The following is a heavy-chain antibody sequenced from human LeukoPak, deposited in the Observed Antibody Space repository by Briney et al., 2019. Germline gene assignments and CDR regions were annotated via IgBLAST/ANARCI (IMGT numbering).Heavy chain of an antibody. CDR3: AGGGYSSSWSLGYCFDY. D-gene: IGHD6-13*01. CDR1: GFTFSSYA. Sequence: PGGSLRLSCAASGFTFSSYAMSWIRQPPGKGLKWIGEINHSGSTNYNPSLKSRVTISVDTSKNQFSLKLSSVTAADTAVYYCAGGGYSSSWSLGYCFDYWGQGTLVTVSS. V-gene: IGHV4-34*01. J-gene: IGHJ4*02. CDR2: INHSGST.